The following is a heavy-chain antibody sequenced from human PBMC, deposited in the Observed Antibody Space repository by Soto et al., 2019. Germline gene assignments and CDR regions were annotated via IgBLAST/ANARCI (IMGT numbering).Heavy chain of an antibody. Sequence: RGSLRLSCAASGFTFSSYAMSWVRQAPGKGLEWVSAISGSGGSTYYADSVKGRFTISRDNSKNTLYLQMNSLRAEDTAVYYCAKVPRIAPPTGAFDIWAQGTILTGSS. J-gene: IGHJ3*02. V-gene: IGHV3-23*01. CDR3: AKVPRIAPPTGAFDI. CDR2: ISGSGGST. CDR1: GFTFSSYA. D-gene: IGHD6-13*01.